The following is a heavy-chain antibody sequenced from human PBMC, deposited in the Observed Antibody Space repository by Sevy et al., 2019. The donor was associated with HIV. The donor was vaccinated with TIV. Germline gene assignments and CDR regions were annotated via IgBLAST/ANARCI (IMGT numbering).Heavy chain of an antibody. Sequence: GSLRLSCAASGFTFSDYYMSWIRQAPGKGLEWVSDISSGSTYTKYADSVKGRFTISRDNAKNSLYPQMNSLRVEDTAIYYCARDRRNYAGQYFDYWGQGTLVTVSS. J-gene: IGHJ4*02. CDR2: ISSGSTYT. V-gene: IGHV3-11*06. D-gene: IGHD1-7*01. CDR1: GFTFSDYY. CDR3: ARDRRNYAGQYFDY.